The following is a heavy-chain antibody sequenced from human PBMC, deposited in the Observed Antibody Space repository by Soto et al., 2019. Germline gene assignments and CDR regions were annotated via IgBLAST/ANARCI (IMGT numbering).Heavy chain of an antibody. D-gene: IGHD6-6*01. J-gene: IGHJ6*02. CDR1: GFTFTRYG. CDR2: IGYDGSEK. CDR3: VKASLGVLYSTSSDRYDFYSGMDV. V-gene: IGHV3-30*18. Sequence: QVQLVDSGGGVVQPGRSLRLSCAASGFTFTRYGMHWVRQAPGKGLEWVAVIGYDGSEKYYGDSVKGRFTISRDNSKITLYLQMNIVRADDTAVYYSVKASLGVLYSTSSDRYDFYSGMDVWGQGTTVTV.